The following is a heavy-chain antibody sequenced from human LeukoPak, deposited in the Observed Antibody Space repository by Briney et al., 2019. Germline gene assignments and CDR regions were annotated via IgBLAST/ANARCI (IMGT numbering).Heavy chain of an antibody. Sequence: ASVKVSCKASGYTFTGYYMHWVRQAPGQGLEWMGWISAYNGNTNYAQKLQGRVTMTTDTSTSTAYMELRSLRSDDTAVYYCARDTDSYSSSWYFPMDVWGQGTMVTVSS. CDR2: ISAYNGNT. V-gene: IGHV1-18*04. D-gene: IGHD6-13*01. CDR1: GYTFTGYY. CDR3: ARDTDSYSSSWYFPMDV. J-gene: IGHJ6*02.